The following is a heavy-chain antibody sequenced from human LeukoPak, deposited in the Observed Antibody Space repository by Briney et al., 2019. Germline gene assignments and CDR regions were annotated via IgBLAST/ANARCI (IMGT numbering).Heavy chain of an antibody. Sequence: GRSLRLSCAASGFTFSSYEMNWVRQAPGKGLEWVSYISSSGSTIYYADSVKGRFTISRDNAKNSLYLQMNSLRAEDTAVYYCARAQLWPNHDAFDIWGQGTMVTVSS. J-gene: IGHJ3*02. CDR3: ARAQLWPNHDAFDI. CDR1: GFTFSSYE. D-gene: IGHD5-18*01. CDR2: ISSSGSTI. V-gene: IGHV3-48*03.